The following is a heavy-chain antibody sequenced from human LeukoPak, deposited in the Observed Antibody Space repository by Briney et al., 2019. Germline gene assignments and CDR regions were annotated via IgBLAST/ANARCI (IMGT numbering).Heavy chain of an antibody. CDR3: ARANNKDASDI. CDR2: INPNSGGT. CDR1: GYTFTGYY. Sequence: GASVKVSCKASGYTFTGYYMHWVRQAPGQGLEWMGWINPNSGGTNYAQKFQGRVTMTRDTSISTAYMELSSLRSEDTAVYYCARANNKDASDIWGQGTMVTVSS. J-gene: IGHJ3*02. D-gene: IGHD1/OR15-1a*01. V-gene: IGHV1-2*02.